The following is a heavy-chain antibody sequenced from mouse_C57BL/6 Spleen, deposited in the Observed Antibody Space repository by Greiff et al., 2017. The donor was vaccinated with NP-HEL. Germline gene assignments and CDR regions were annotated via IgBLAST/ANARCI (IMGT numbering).Heavy chain of an antibody. CDR1: GYTFTSYW. V-gene: IGHV1-50*01. Sequence: QQSCKASGYTFTSYWMQWVKQRPGQGLEWIGEIDPSDSYTNYNQKFKGKATLTVDTSSSTAYMQLSSLTSEDSAVYYCAITTVMRAMDYWGQGTSVTVSS. CDR2: IDPSDSYT. CDR3: AITTVMRAMDY. J-gene: IGHJ4*01. D-gene: IGHD1-1*01.